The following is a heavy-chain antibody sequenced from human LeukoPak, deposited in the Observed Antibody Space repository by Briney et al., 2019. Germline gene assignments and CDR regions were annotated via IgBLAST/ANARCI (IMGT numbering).Heavy chain of an antibody. CDR1: GFTFSRHG. D-gene: IGHD3-3*01. CDR2: ISNDGSRK. CDR3: ARDRAWNYFDY. J-gene: IGHJ4*02. V-gene: IGHV3-30*03. Sequence: GGSLRLSCAPSGFTFSRHGMHWVRQAPGKGLEWVAIISNDGSRKYYGHSVEGRFTISRDNSKNTLYLQMDSLRAEDTAVYYCARDRAWNYFDYWGQGTLVTVSS.